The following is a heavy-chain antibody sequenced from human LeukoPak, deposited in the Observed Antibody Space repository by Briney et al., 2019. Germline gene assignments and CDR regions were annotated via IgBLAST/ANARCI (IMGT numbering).Heavy chain of an antibody. D-gene: IGHD3-9*01. J-gene: IGHJ4*02. CDR1: GITFSSYG. CDR3: AKIPTLRYFDFTVVGIDLDY. V-gene: IGHV3-30*18. CDR2: ISYDGSNK. Sequence: GGSLRLSCAASGITFSSYGMHWVRQAPGKGLEWVAVISYDGSNKYYADSVKGRFTISRDNSKNTLYLQMNSLRAEDTAVYYCAKIPTLRYFDFTVVGIDLDYWGQGTLVTVSS.